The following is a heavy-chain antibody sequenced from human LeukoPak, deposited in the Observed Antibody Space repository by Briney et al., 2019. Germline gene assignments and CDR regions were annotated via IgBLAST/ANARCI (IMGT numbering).Heavy chain of an antibody. CDR1: GFTFSSYW. V-gene: IGHV3-7*01. J-gene: IGHJ6*03. CDR3: ARVSSGLRIGYYYYYMDV. D-gene: IGHD5-12*01. Sequence: PGGSLRLSCAASGFTFSSYWMSWVRQAPGKGLEWVANIKQDGSEEYYVDSVKGRFTISRDNAKNSLYLQMNSLRAEDTAVYYCARVSSGLRIGYYYYYMDVWGKGTTVTVSS. CDR2: IKQDGSEE.